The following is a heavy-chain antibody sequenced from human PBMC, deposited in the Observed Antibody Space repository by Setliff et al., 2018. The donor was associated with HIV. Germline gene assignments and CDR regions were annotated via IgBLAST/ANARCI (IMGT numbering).Heavy chain of an antibody. D-gene: IGHD3-16*01. V-gene: IGHV1-69*11. CDR3: ARDLDEAVKDADNYVPLDL. CDR2: IIPILDTT. J-gene: IGHJ5*02. CDR1: GGTFNNYV. Sequence: SVKVSCKAAGGTFNNYVFSWVRKAPGRGLEWIGTIIPILDTTNYAQKFQDRVTITTDESTSTAFMELRSLTSEDTAVYYCARDLDEAVKDADNYVPLDLWGQGTLVTVSS.